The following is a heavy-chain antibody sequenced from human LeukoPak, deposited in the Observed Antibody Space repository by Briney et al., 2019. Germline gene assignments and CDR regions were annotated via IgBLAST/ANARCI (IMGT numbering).Heavy chain of an antibody. V-gene: IGHV4-4*07. Sequence: PSETLSLTCTVSGGSISSYYWSWIRQPAGKGLEWIGRIYSTGSTNYNPSLKSRVIMSVDTSKNQFSLRLRSVTAADTAVYYCARQIASAGTAGFDFWGQGALVTVSS. CDR2: IYSTGST. CDR1: GGSISSYY. D-gene: IGHD6-13*01. J-gene: IGHJ4*02. CDR3: ARQIASAGTAGFDF.